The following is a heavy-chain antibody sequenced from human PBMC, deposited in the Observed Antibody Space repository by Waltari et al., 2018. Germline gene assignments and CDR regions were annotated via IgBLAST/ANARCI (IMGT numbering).Heavy chain of an antibody. CDR1: GGSISSYY. D-gene: IGHD3-10*01. J-gene: IGHJ6*02. CDR3: ARDRTVTSGSLDV. V-gene: IGHV4-59*01. CDR2: IYYSGST. Sequence: QVQLQESGPGLVKPSETLSLPCPVSGGSISSYYWTWIRQPPGKGLEWIGYIYYSGSTNYNPSLKSRVTISVDTSKNQFSLKLSSVTAADTAVYYCARDRTVTSGSLDVWGQGTTVTVSS.